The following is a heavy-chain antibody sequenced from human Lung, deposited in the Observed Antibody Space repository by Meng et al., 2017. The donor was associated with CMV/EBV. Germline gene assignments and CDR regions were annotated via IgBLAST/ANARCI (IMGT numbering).Heavy chain of an antibody. Sequence: ASVKVSCKASGYTFSSYDINWVRQATGQGLEWMGWMNPNRGNTGYAQKFQGRVTMTRNTSISTAYMELSSLRSEDTAVYYCARVDDYDSSGYPMTYNWFDPWGQGTLVTVSS. D-gene: IGHD3-22*01. CDR2: MNPNRGNT. V-gene: IGHV1-8*01. CDR3: ARVDDYDSSGYPMTYNWFDP. J-gene: IGHJ5*02. CDR1: GYTFSSYD.